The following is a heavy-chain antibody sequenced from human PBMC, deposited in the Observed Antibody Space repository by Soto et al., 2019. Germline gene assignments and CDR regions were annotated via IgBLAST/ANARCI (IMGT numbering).Heavy chain of an antibody. CDR2: ISEDGGTE. CDR3: ARRLAPTVSALGY. D-gene: IGHD4-4*01. Sequence: QVHLVESGGGVVQAGTSLRLSCTASGFPFTSYNFHWVRQAPGKGPEWVAVISEDGGTEYFADAVRGRFLISKDTSKNTVYLQMNSLRPEDTGTYFCARRLAPTVSALGYWGQGTLVTVSS. J-gene: IGHJ4*02. CDR1: GFPFTSYN. V-gene: IGHV3-30-3*01.